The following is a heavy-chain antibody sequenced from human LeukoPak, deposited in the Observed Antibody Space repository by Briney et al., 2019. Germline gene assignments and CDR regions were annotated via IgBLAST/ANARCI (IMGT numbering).Heavy chain of an antibody. J-gene: IGHJ4*02. CDR3: ARDRTTVTIFDY. V-gene: IGHV1-18*01. CDR2: ISAYNGNT. CDR1: GYTLRSYG. Sequence: ASVKVSCKASGYTLRSYGITWVRQAPVQGLEWMGWISAYNGNTKYPQKLQGRVTMTTDTSTSTAYIELRSLRSDDTAVYYCARDRTTVTIFDYWGQGTLVTVSS. D-gene: IGHD4-11*01.